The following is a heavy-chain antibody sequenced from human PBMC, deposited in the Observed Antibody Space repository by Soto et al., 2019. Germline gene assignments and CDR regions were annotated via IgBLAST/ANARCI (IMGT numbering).Heavy chain of an antibody. Sequence: GGSLRLSCAASGFTFSDYYMSWIRQAPGKGLEWVSYISSSGSTIYYADSVKGRSTISRDNAKNSLYLQMNSLRAEDTAVYYCATFSPIVVVPAAIFSSYYGMDVWGQGTTVTVSS. CDR2: ISSSGSTI. D-gene: IGHD2-2*02. V-gene: IGHV3-11*01. CDR3: ATFSPIVVVPAAIFSSYYGMDV. CDR1: GFTFSDYY. J-gene: IGHJ6*02.